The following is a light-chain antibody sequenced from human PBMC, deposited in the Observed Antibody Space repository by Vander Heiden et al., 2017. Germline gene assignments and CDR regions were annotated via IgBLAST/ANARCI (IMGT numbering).Light chain of an antibody. J-gene: IGLJ2*01. Sequence: SYELTQPPSVSVSPGQTASITCSGDKLGDKYACWYQQKPGQSPVRVIYQDSKRPSGIPERFSGSKYGKTDTLTISGTQAMDEAYYYCQAWDSSVVFGGGTKLTVL. V-gene: IGLV3-1*01. CDR3: QAWDSSVV. CDR1: KLGDKY. CDR2: QDS.